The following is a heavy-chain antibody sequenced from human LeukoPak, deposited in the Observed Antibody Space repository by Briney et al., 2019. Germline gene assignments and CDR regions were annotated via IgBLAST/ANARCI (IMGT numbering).Heavy chain of an antibody. V-gene: IGHV4-61*02. D-gene: IGHD2-2*01. CDR3: ARSPGVRPLGHWFDP. J-gene: IGHJ5*02. Sequence: PSETLSLTCTVSGGSISSGSYYWSWIRQPAGKGLEWIGRIYTSGSTNYNPSLKSRVTISVDTSKNQFSLKLSSVTAADTAVYYCARSPGVRPLGHWFDPWGQGTLVTVSS. CDR1: GGSISSGSYY. CDR2: IYTSGST.